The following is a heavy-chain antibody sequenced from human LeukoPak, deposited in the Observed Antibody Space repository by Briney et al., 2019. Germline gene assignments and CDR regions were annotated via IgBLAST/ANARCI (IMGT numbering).Heavy chain of an antibody. CDR2: ISWNSGSI. CDR1: GFTFDDYA. J-gene: IGHJ3*02. Sequence: GRSLRLSCATSGFTFDDYAMHWVRRAPGKGLEWVSGISWNSGSIGYADSVKGRFTISRDNAKNSLYLQMNSLRAEDMALYYCAKAMTTVVTGAFDIWGQGTMVTVSS. D-gene: IGHD4-23*01. V-gene: IGHV3-9*03. CDR3: AKAMTTVVTGAFDI.